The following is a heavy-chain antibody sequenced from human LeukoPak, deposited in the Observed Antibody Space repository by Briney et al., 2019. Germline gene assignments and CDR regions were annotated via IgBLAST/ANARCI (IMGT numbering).Heavy chain of an antibody. CDR1: GGSVSSHF. CDR3: ARSLKYYYGMDV. CDR2: IYTSGST. V-gene: IGHV4-4*07. Sequence: SETLSLTCTVSGGSVSSHFWSWIRQPAGKGLEWIGRIYTSGSTNYNPSLKSRVTMSVDTSKNQISLKLSSVTAADTAVYYCARSLKYYYGMDVWGQGTTVTVSS. J-gene: IGHJ6*02.